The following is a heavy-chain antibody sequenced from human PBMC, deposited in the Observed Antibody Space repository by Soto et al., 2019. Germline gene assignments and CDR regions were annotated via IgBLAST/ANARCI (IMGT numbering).Heavy chain of an antibody. D-gene: IGHD3-10*01. V-gene: IGHV3-9*01. Sequence: EVQVVESGGGLVQPGRSLRLSCAASGFIFEDYAMHWVRQAPGKGLESVSGISWNSGSIDYADSVTGRFTISRDNAKNSLYLQRNNLRTEDTALYYCARGLSYGLGSYVLFDAFDTWGQGTRVTVSS. CDR1: GFIFEDYA. CDR2: ISWNSGSI. J-gene: IGHJ3*02. CDR3: ARGLSYGLGSYVLFDAFDT.